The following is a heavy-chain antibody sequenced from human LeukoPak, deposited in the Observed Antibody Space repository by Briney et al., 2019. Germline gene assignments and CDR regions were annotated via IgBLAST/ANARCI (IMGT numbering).Heavy chain of an antibody. CDR2: ISYDGSNK. D-gene: IGHD4-17*01. J-gene: IGHJ4*02. CDR1: GFTFSSYA. Sequence: PGGSLRLSCAASGFTFSSYAMHWVRQAPGKELEWVAVISYDGSNKYYADSVKGRFTISRDNSKNTLYLLMNSLRAEDTAVYYCARARLRSFDYWGQGTLVTVSS. V-gene: IGHV3-30-3*01. CDR3: ARARLRSFDY.